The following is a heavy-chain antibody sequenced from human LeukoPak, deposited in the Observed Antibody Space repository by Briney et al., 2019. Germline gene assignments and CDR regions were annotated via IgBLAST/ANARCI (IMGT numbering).Heavy chain of an antibody. J-gene: IGHJ4*02. Sequence: TSETLSLTCAVYGGSFSGYYWSWIRQPPGKGLEWIGEINHSGSTNYNPSLKSRVTISVDTSKNQFSLKLSSVTAADTAVYYCARRRYYDILTGYYTLGTFDYWGQGTLVTVSS. V-gene: IGHV4-34*01. CDR3: ARRRYYDILTGYYTLGTFDY. D-gene: IGHD3-9*01. CDR2: INHSGST. CDR1: GGSFSGYY.